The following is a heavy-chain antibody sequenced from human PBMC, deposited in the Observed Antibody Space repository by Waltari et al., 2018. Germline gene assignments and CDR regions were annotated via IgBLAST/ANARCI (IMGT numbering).Heavy chain of an antibody. J-gene: IGHJ4*02. CDR3: ARGKVGYYFDY. Sequence: QLQLQESGPGLVKPSETLSLTCTVSGGSISSSSYYWGWIRQPPGKGLEWIGSIYYSGSTYYNPSLKSRVTISVDTSKNQFSLKLSSVTAADTAVYYCARGKVGYYFDYWGQGTLVTVSS. D-gene: IGHD2-2*01. V-gene: IGHV4-39*07. CDR2: IYYSGST. CDR1: GGSISSSSYY.